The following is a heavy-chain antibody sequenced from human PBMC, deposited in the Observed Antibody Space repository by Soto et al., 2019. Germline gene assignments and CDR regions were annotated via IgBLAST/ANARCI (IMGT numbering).Heavy chain of an antibody. CDR1: GGTFSSYA. CDR2: IIPIFGTA. Sequence: QVQLVQSGAEVKKPGSSVKVSCKASGGTFSSYAISWVRQAPGQGLEWMGGIIPIFGTANYAQKFQGRVTITADEYTSTAYMELSSLRSEETAVYYCARFRDGYNRDHDAFDIWGQGTMVTVSS. D-gene: IGHD5-12*01. J-gene: IGHJ3*02. CDR3: ARFRDGYNRDHDAFDI. V-gene: IGHV1-69*12.